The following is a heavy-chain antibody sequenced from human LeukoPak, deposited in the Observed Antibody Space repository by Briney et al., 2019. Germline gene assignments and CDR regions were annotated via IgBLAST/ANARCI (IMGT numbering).Heavy chain of an antibody. D-gene: IGHD7-27*01. V-gene: IGHV1-2*02. CDR3: ARGTGDRPLTFDY. J-gene: IGHJ4*02. CDR1: GYTFTGYY. Sequence: ASVKVSCKASGYTFTGYYMHWVRQAPGQGLEWMGWINPNSGGTNYAQKFQGRVTMTRDTSISTAYMELSRLRSDDTAVYYCARGTGDRPLTFDYWGQGTLVTVSS. CDR2: INPNSGGT.